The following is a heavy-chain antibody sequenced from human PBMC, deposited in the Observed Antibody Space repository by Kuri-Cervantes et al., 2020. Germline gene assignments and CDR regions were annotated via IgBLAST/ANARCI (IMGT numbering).Heavy chain of an antibody. CDR3: ARYKRTNNYYMDV. CDR2: ISSSSSYI. V-gene: IGHV3-21*01. CDR1: GFTFDDYG. Sequence: GESLKISCAASGFTFDDYGMSWVRQAPGKGLEWVSSISSSSSYIYYADSVKGRFTISRDNAKNSLYPQMNGLRAEDTAVYYCARYKRTNNYYMDVWGKGTTVTVSS. D-gene: IGHD1-1*01. J-gene: IGHJ6*03.